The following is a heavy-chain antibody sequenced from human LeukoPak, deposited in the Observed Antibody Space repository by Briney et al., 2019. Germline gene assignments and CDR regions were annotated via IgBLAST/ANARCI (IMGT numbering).Heavy chain of an antibody. CDR1: GYTFASYY. V-gene: IGHV1-46*01. Sequence: ASVKVSCKASGYTFASYYMHWVRQAPGQGLEWMGIINPSGGSTSYAQKLQGRVTMTTDTSTSTAYMELRSLRSDDTAVYYCARGSSSWYELDWGQGTLVTVSS. CDR3: ARGSSSWYELD. CDR2: INPSGGST. J-gene: IGHJ4*02. D-gene: IGHD6-13*01.